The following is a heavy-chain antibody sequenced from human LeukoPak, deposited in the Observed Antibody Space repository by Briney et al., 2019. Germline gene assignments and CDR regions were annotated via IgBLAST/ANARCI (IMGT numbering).Heavy chain of an antibody. J-gene: IGHJ3*02. Sequence: ASVKVSCKASGYNFRNYGIGWVRQAPRQGLEWMGWITAGNGNTNYAQKVQGRVTMTTDTSTSTAYMELRSLKSDDTAVYFCARDSARGYSYGYNAFDIWGQGTMVTVSS. CDR1: GYNFRNYG. CDR3: ARDSARGYSYGYNAFDI. D-gene: IGHD5-18*01. V-gene: IGHV1-18*01. CDR2: ITAGNGNT.